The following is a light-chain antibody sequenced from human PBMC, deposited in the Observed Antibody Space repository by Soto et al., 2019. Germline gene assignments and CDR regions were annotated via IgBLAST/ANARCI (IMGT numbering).Light chain of an antibody. V-gene: IGKV3-20*01. J-gene: IGKJ1*01. Sequence: EIVLTQSPGTLSLSPGERATLSCRASQSVSSSYLAWYQQKPGQAPRLLIYGVYNRATGIPDRFSGSGSATDFTLTISRLEPEDFAVYYCQQYNNWPPWTFGQGTKV. CDR3: QQYNNWPPWT. CDR1: QSVSSSY. CDR2: GVY.